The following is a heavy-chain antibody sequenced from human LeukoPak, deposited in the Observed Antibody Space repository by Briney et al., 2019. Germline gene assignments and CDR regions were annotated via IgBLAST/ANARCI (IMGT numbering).Heavy chain of an antibody. CDR3: AKEILGVVITQEACDI. CDR2: ISGSGGST. J-gene: IGHJ3*02. D-gene: IGHD3-3*01. CDR1: GFTFSSYA. V-gene: IGHV3-23*01. Sequence: GGSLRLSCAASGFTFSSYAMSWVRQAPGKGLEWVSAISGSGGSTYYADSVKGRFTISRDNSKNTLYLQMNSLRAEDTAVYYCAKEILGVVITQEACDIWGQGTMVTVSS.